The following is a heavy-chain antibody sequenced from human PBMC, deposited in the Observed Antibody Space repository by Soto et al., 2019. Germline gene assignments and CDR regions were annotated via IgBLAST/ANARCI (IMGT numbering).Heavy chain of an antibody. CDR1: GGTFSSYA. D-gene: IGHD6-13*01. V-gene: IGHV1-69*01. J-gene: IGHJ6*02. CDR2: IIPIFGTA. CDR3: ARTVIAAADSPYYYGMDV. Sequence: QVQLVQSGAEVKKPGSSVKVSCKASGGTFSSYAISWERQAPGQGHEWMGGIIPIFGTANYAQKFQGRVTITADESTSTAYMELSSLRSEDTAVYYCARTVIAAADSPYYYGMDVWGQGTTVTVSS.